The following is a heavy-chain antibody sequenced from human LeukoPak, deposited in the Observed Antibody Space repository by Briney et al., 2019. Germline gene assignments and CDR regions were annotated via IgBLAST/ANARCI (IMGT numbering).Heavy chain of an antibody. V-gene: IGHV3-30*02. J-gene: IGHJ4*02. D-gene: IGHD3-10*01. CDR3: ARVERGKGFDY. Sequence: GGSLRLSCAASGFTFSDYYMSWIRQAPGKGPEWVAFIRYDGNNKYYADSVKGRFTISRDNSRNTLYLQMNILRTEDTAVYYCARVERGKGFDYWGQGTLVTVSS. CDR1: GFTFSDYY. CDR2: IRYDGNNK.